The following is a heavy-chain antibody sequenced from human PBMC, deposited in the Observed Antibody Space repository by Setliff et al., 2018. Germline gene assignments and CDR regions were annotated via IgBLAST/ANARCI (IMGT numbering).Heavy chain of an antibody. D-gene: IGHD2-21*02. CDR3: ARESVVVVTTTNYYYYIDV. CDR1: GGTFSNYG. J-gene: IGHJ6*03. V-gene: IGHV1-69*05. Sequence: ASVKVSCKASGGTFSNYGISWVRQAPGQGLEWMGGIMPIFGTTNYAQKFQGRVTIITDESTSTAYMELSSLRSEDTAVYFCARESVVVVTTTNYYYYIDVWGEGTTVTVSS. CDR2: IMPIFGTT.